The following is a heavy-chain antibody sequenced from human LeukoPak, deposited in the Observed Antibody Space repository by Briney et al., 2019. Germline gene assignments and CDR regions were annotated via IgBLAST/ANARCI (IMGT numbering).Heavy chain of an antibody. D-gene: IGHD5-12*01. CDR2: IRYDGSNK. CDR1: GFTFSSYG. CDR3: ARTSGYDPTNFDY. J-gene: IGHJ4*02. Sequence: GGSLRLSCAASGFTFSSYGMHWVRQAPGKGLEWVAFIRYDGSNKYYADSVKGRLTISRDNSKNTLYLQMNSLRAEDTAVYYCARTSGYDPTNFDYWGQGTLVTVSS. V-gene: IGHV3-30*02.